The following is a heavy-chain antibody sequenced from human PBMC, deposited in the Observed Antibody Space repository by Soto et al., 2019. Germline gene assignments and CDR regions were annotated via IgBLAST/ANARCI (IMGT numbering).Heavy chain of an antibody. V-gene: IGHV4-61*01. CDR1: GGSVSSTRFY. J-gene: IGHJ4*02. CDR3: ARDARTYDNNRN. Sequence: SETLSLTCTVSGGSVSSTRFYWSWIRQPPGKGLEWIGYIYYSGSTNYNPSLKSRVTISVDKSQNQFSLRLNSVTAADTAVYYCARDARTYDNNRNWGPGLLVTVSS. CDR2: IYYSGST. D-gene: IGHD3-9*01.